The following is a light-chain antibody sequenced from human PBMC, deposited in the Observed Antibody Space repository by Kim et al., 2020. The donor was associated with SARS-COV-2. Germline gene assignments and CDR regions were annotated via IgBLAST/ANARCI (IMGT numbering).Light chain of an antibody. Sequence: GPRVTVSSSASSSNSGSTTVSWYQQLPGTAPNPLIYSNNQRPSGVPDRFSGSNSGPSASLAISGLQSEDEADYYCAAWDDILNGPVFGGGTTLTVL. V-gene: IGLV1-44*01. CDR3: AAWDDILNGPV. CDR1: SSNSGSTT. CDR2: SNN. J-gene: IGLJ2*01.